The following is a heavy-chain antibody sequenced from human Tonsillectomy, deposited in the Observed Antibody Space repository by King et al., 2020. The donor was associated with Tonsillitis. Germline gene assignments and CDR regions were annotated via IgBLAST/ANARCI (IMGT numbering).Heavy chain of an antibody. CDR3: ARDFEEAFSDFWNGYYTQNHYYYYMDV. D-gene: IGHD3-3*01. Sequence: VQLVESGGGVVQPGRSLRLSCAASGFTFSSYAVHWVRQAPGRGLEGVAVISYDGSYKYYADSVKGRFTISRDNSKNTLYLQMNSLRAEDTAVYFCARDFEEAFSDFWNGYYTQNHYYYYMDVWGKGTTVTVSS. CDR2: ISYDGSYK. J-gene: IGHJ6*03. CDR1: GFTFSSYA. V-gene: IGHV3-30-3*01.